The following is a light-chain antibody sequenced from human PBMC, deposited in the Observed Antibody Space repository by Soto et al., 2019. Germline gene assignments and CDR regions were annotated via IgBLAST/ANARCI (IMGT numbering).Light chain of an antibody. CDR1: TGAVTSGHY. J-gene: IGLJ3*02. CDR3: LXXXXGAXV. Sequence: QAVVTQEPSLTVSPGGTVTLTCGSSTGAVTSGHYPYWFQQKPGQAPRTLIYDTSNKHSWTPARFSGSLLGGKAALTLSGAQPEDEAEYYCLXXXXGAXVFXGGTKLTVL. CDR2: DTS. V-gene: IGLV7-46*01.